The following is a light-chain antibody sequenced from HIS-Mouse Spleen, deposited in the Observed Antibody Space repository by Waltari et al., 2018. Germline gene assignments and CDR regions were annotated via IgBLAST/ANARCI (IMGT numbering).Light chain of an antibody. CDR3: SSYTSSSTLVV. V-gene: IGLV2-14*03. CDR2: DVS. J-gene: IGLJ2*01. CDR1: SSDVGGYNY. Sequence: GQSITIPCTGTSSDVGGYNYVSWDQQHPGKAPKLMIYDVSNWPSGVSTRFSGSKSGNTASLTISALQAEDEADYYCSSYTSSSTLVVFGGGTKLTVL.